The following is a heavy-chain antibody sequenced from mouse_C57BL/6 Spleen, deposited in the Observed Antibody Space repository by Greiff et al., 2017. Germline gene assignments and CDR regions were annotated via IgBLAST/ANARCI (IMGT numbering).Heavy chain of an antibody. CDR2: IYPRAGST. CDR1: GYTFTSYD. V-gene: IGHV1-85*01. D-gene: IGHD2-2*01. J-gene: IGHJ4*01. CDR3: ARSLWLRGGDYAMDY. Sequence: VQLVESGPELVKPGASVKLSCKASGYTFTSYDINWVKQRPGQGLEWIGWIYPRAGSTKYNEKFKGKATLTVDTSSSTAYMELHSLTSEDSAVYFCARSLWLRGGDYAMDYWGQGTSVTVSS.